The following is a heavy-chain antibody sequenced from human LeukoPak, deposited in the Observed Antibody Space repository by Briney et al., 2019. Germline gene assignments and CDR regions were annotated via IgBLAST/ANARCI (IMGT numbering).Heavy chain of an antibody. J-gene: IGHJ3*02. CDR2: IYTSGGP. V-gene: IGHV4-4*07. D-gene: IGHD2-15*01. Sequence: PSETLSLTCAVSGVSISSYYWSWIRPPAGKGLEWIWRIYTSGGPHYNTSLKSRITISEDTSKKPFSLKLSSVTAAATAVYYCASDPPRGWDAFDIWGQGTMVTVSS. CDR3: ASDPPRGWDAFDI. CDR1: GVSISSYY.